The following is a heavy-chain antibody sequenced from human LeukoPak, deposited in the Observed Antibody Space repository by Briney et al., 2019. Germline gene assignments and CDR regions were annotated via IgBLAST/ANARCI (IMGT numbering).Heavy chain of an antibody. CDR1: GYTFTSYA. D-gene: IGHD2-2*03. V-gene: IGHV1-3*01. CDR3: ARDSMDGYGMDV. CDR2: INAGNGNT. Sequence: ASVKVSCKASGYTFTSYAMHWVRQAPGQRLEWMGWINAGNGNTKYSQKFQGRVTITRDTSASTAYMELSSLRSEDTAVYYCARDSMDGYGMDVWGQGTTVTVSS. J-gene: IGHJ6*02.